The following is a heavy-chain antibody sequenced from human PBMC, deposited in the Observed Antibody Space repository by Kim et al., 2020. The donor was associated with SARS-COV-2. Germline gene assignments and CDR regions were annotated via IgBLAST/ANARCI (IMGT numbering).Heavy chain of an antibody. Sequence: GGSLRLSCAASGFTFSSYAMSWVRQAPGKGLEWVSAISGSGGSTYYADSVKGRFTISRDNSKNTLYLQMNSLRAEDTAVYYCAKGAAILTGYYIRPRYYGMDVWGQGTTVTVSS. J-gene: IGHJ6*02. CDR3: AKGAAILTGYYIRPRYYGMDV. CDR2: ISGSGGST. CDR1: GFTFSSYA. V-gene: IGHV3-23*01. D-gene: IGHD3-9*01.